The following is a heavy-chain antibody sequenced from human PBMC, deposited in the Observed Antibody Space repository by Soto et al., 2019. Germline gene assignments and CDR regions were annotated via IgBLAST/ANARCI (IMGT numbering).Heavy chain of an antibody. CDR3: AADYYDSSGYYP. Sequence: ASVKVSCKASGYTFTSYGISWVRQARGQGLEWIGWISACSGNTNYAQKLQERVTITRDTSTSTAYMELSSLRSEDTAVYYCAADYYDSSGYYPWGQGTLVTVSS. D-gene: IGHD3-22*01. V-gene: IGHV1-18*01. J-gene: IGHJ5*02. CDR1: GYTFTSYG. CDR2: ISACSGNT.